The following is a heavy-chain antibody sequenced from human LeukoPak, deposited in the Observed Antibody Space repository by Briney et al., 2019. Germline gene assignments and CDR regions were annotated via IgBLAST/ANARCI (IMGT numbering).Heavy chain of an antibody. J-gene: IGHJ4*02. CDR3: ARRRSVNGRWYYFDY. V-gene: IGHV1-69*06. Sequence: SVKVSCKASGGTFSSYAISWVRQAPGQGLEWMGGVIPIFGTANYAQKFQGRVTITADKSTSTAYMELSSLRSEDTAAYYCARRRSVNGRWYYFDYWGQGTLVTVSS. CDR2: VIPIFGTA. CDR1: GGTFSSYA. D-gene: IGHD4-23*01.